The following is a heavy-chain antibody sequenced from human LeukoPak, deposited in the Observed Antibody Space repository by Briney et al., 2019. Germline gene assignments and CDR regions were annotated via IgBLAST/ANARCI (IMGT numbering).Heavy chain of an antibody. J-gene: IGHJ5*01. CDR3: ARDWGYYDSTGTYHGVSWFDS. Sequence: PSQTLSLTCTVSGGSISSGSYYWSWIRQPAGKGLEWIGHIYTSGSTNYNPSLKSRVTISVDTSKNQFSLKLSSVSAADTAVYYCARDWGYYDSTGTYHGVSWFDSWGQGTLVTVSS. CDR2: IYTSGST. D-gene: IGHD1-7*01. V-gene: IGHV4-61*09. CDR1: GGSISSGSYY.